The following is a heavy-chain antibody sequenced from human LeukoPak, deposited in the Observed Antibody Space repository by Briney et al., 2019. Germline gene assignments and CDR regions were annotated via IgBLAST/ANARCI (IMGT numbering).Heavy chain of an antibody. CDR2: IYYSGST. D-gene: IGHD3-3*01. CDR3: ARASPAYYDFWSGYFPDYYYYYMDV. V-gene: IGHV4-59*01. J-gene: IGHJ6*03. Sequence: SETLSLTCTVSGGSISSYYWSWIRQPPGKGLEWIGYIYYSGSTNYNPSLKSRVTISVDTSKNQFSLKLSSVTAADTAVYYCARASPAYYDFWSGYFPDYYYYYMDVWGKGTTVTVPS. CDR1: GGSISSYY.